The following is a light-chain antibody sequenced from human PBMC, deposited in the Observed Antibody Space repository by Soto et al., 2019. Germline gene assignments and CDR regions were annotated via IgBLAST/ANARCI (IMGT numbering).Light chain of an antibody. V-gene: IGKV1-39*01. CDR2: AAS. CDR3: QQSYSTTWT. J-gene: IGKJ1*01. CDR1: QGIGTY. Sequence: DIQMTQSPSSLSASVGDRVTITCRASQGIGTYLNCYQQKPGKAPKLLIYAASSLQSGVPSRFSGSGSETDFTLTISSLQPEDFATYSCQQSYSTTWTFGQGTKVEIK.